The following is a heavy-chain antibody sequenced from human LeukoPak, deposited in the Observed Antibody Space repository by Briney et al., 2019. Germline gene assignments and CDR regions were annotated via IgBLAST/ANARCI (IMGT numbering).Heavy chain of an antibody. CDR1: GFTFSSYW. CDR2: ISSDGSST. Sequence: PGGSLRLSCAASGFTFSSYWMHWVRQAPGKGLVWVSRISSDGSSTSYADSVKGRFTTSRDNSKNTLYLQMNSLRAEDTAVYYCARESGRYSYSYFDYWGQGTLVTVSS. J-gene: IGHJ4*02. D-gene: IGHD5-18*01. CDR3: ARESGRYSYSYFDY. V-gene: IGHV3-74*01.